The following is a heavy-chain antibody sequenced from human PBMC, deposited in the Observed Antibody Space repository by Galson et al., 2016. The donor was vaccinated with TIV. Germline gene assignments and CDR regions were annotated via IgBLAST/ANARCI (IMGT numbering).Heavy chain of an antibody. J-gene: IGHJ6*02. CDR3: AKDRNTAMDTYHYYYGMDV. V-gene: IGHV1-69*13. D-gene: IGHD5-18*01. CDR1: GDTFSTYP. Sequence: SVKVSCKASGDTFSTYPFNWVRQAPGQGLEWVGGFIPPFGTANYAQKFQGRVTITADESTSTLYMEVSSLRSEDTAVYYCAKDRNTAMDTYHYYYGMDVWGQGTTVIVSS. CDR2: FIPPFGTA.